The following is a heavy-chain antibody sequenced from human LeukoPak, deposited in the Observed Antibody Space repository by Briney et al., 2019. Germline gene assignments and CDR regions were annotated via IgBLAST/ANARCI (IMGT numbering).Heavy chain of an antibody. CDR3: ARDVPYDSSGADY. V-gene: IGHV1-18*04. CDR1: GYTFTGYY. Sequence: ASVKVSCKASGYTFTGYYMHWVRQAPGQGLEWMGWISAYNGNTNYAQKLQGRVTMTTDTSTSTAYMELRSLRSDDTAVYYCARDVPYDSSGADYWGQGTLVTVSS. J-gene: IGHJ4*02. CDR2: ISAYNGNT. D-gene: IGHD3-22*01.